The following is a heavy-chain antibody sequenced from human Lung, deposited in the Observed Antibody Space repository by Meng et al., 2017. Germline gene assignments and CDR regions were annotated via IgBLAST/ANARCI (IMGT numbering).Heavy chain of an antibody. D-gene: IGHD6-19*01. CDR2: INAGNGNT. V-gene: IGHV1-3*01. Sequence: VSVKVSCKASGYTFTSYAMHWLRQAPGQRLEWMGWINAGNGNTKYSQKFQGRVTITRDTSASTAYMDLSSLGSEDTAVYYCARLGWTRGYFDLWGRGTLVTVSS. J-gene: IGHJ2*01. CDR1: GYTFTSYA. CDR3: ARLGWTRGYFDL.